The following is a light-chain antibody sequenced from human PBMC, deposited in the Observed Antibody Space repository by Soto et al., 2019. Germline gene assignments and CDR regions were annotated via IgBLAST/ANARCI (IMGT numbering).Light chain of an antibody. Sequence: DIQMTQSPSTLSASVGDRVTISCRASQSISTLLAWYQQKPGKAPKLLIYGASSLESGVPSRFSGSGSVTEFTLTISSLQPDDFATYYCQHYYTSSRTFGQGTKVEIK. CDR2: GAS. CDR3: QHYYTSSRT. J-gene: IGKJ1*01. V-gene: IGKV1-5*01. CDR1: QSISTL.